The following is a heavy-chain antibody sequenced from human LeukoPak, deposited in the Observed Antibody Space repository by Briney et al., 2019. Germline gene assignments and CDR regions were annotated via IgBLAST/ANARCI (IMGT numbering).Heavy chain of an antibody. CDR3: ARDTSGVYDSSGAHFDY. CDR1: GGSISSSSYY. Sequence: SETLSLACTVSGGSISSSSYYWGWIRQPPGKGLEWIGSIYYSGSTYYNPSLKSRVTISVDTSKNQFSLKLSSVTAADTAVYYCARDTSGVYDSSGAHFDYWGQGTLVTVSS. D-gene: IGHD3-22*01. V-gene: IGHV4-39*07. CDR2: IYYSGST. J-gene: IGHJ4*02.